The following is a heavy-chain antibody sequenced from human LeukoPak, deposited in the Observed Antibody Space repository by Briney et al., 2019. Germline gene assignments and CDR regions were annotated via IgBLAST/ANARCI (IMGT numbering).Heavy chain of an antibody. CDR1: GFTFSSYA. J-gene: IGHJ4*02. V-gene: IGHV3-23*01. D-gene: IGHD3/OR15-3a*01. CDR2: ISVSSANT. CDR3: AKVATTWTIDY. Sequence: PGGSLRLSCAASGFTFSSYAMDWVRQAPGKGLECVSRISVSSANTYYIHSVKGRFTVSRDNSKNTLYLQMNSLRAEDTTEYYCAKVATTWTIDYWGQGTLVTVSS.